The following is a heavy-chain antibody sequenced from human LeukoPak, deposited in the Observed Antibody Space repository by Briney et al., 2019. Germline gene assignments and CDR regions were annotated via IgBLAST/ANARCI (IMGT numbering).Heavy chain of an antibody. J-gene: IGHJ3*01. V-gene: IGHV3-21*01. Sequence: GGSLRLSCAASGFTFSSYSMNWVRQAPGKGLEWVSSISSSSSYIYYADSVKGRFTISRDNAKNSLYLQMNSLRAEDTAVYYCAGGGWSFDAFDFWGQGTMVTVSS. CDR2: ISSSSSYI. CDR1: GFTFSSYS. D-gene: IGHD6-19*01. CDR3: AGGGWSFDAFDF.